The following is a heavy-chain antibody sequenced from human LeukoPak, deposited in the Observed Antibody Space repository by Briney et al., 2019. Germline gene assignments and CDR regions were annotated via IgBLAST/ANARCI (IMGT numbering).Heavy chain of an antibody. Sequence: SETLSLTCAVYGWSFSGYYRSWIRQPPGKGLEWIGEIKHSGSNNYHPSFKSRVTLPVDTSKNQFSLKLSSVTAADTAVYYCARGIHNIVVVPAAAAYYYYYYMDVWGKGTTVAVSS. CDR1: GWSFSGYY. J-gene: IGHJ6*03. CDR3: ARGIHNIVVVPAAAAYYYYYYMDV. V-gene: IGHV4-34*01. D-gene: IGHD2-2*01. CDR2: IKHSGSN.